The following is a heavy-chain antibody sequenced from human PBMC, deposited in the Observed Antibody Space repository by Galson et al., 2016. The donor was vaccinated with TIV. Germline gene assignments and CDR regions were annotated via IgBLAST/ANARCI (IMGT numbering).Heavy chain of an antibody. CDR1: GDTFNSYA. Sequence: KVSCKASGDTFNSYAINWVRQAPGQGLEWVGRALPMFGTSNYAEEFQDRVTITADESMSTAYMELSSLTSDDTAVYYCAISSRRDRYGHTNWFDPWGQGTLVTVSS. D-gene: IGHD5-24*01. V-gene: IGHV1-69*15. J-gene: IGHJ5*02. CDR2: ALPMFGTS. CDR3: AISSRRDRYGHTNWFDP.